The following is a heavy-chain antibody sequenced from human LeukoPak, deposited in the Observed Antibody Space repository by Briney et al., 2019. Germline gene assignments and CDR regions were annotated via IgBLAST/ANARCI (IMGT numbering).Heavy chain of an antibody. V-gene: IGHV4-30-2*01. Sequence: SETLSLTCAVSGGSISSGGYSWSWIRQPPGKGLEWIGYIYHSGSTYYNPSLKSRVTISVDRSKNQFSLKLSSVTAADTAVYYCASSKNRDYYFDYWGQGTLVIVSS. D-gene: IGHD1-14*01. CDR1: GGSISSGGYS. J-gene: IGHJ4*02. CDR3: ASSKNRDYYFDY. CDR2: IYHSGST.